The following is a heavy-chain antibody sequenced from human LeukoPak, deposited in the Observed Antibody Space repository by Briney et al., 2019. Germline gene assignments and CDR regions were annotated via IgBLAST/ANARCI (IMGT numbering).Heavy chain of an antibody. Sequence: ASEKVSCKASGYTFTGYYMHWVRQAPGQGLEWMGWINPNSGGTNYAQKFQGRVTMTRDTSISTAYMELSRLRSDDTAVYYCARIAVAGSYYYYGMDVWGQGTTVTVSS. CDR1: GYTFTGYY. CDR3: ARIAVAGSYYYYGMDV. CDR2: INPNSGGT. V-gene: IGHV1-2*02. J-gene: IGHJ6*02. D-gene: IGHD6-19*01.